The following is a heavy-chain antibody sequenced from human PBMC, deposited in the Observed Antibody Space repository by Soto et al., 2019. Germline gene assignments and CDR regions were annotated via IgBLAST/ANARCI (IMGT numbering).Heavy chain of an antibody. CDR3: ARSHTGDYYYYGMDV. Sequence: PSETLSLTCTVSGGSISSYYWSWIRQPPGKGLEWIGYIYYSGSTNYNPSLKSRVTISVDTSKNQFPLKLSSVTAADTAVYYCARSHTGDYYYYGMDVWGQGTTVTVSS. D-gene: IGHD4-17*01. CDR1: GGSISSYY. V-gene: IGHV4-59*01. J-gene: IGHJ6*02. CDR2: IYYSGST.